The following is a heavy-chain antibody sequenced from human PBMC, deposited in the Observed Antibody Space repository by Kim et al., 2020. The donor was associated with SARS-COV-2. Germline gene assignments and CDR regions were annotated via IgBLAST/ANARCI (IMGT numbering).Heavy chain of an antibody. CDR3: ASWNDRDREGYFDY. V-gene: IGHV4-4*09. Sequence: NPSCKSRVVISVDTSKNQFSLELSSVTAADTAVYYCASWNDRDREGYFDYWGQGTLVTVSS. J-gene: IGHJ4*02. D-gene: IGHD1-1*01.